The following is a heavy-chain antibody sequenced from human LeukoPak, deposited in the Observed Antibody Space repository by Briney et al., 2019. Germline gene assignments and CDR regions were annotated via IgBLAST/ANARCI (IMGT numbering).Heavy chain of an antibody. Sequence: ASVKVSCKASGYTFTSYGISWLRQAPGQGLEWMGWISAYNGNTNYAQKLQGRVTITTDTSTSTAYMELRSLRSDDTAVYYCARVELYYYDSSGYLSNYYYYMDVWGKGTTVTVSS. CDR3: ARVELYYYDSSGYLSNYYYYMDV. D-gene: IGHD3-22*01. V-gene: IGHV1-18*01. J-gene: IGHJ6*03. CDR2: ISAYNGNT. CDR1: GYTFTSYG.